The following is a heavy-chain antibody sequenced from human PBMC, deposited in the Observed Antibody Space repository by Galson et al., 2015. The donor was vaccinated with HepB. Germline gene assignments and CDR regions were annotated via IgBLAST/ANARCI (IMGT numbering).Heavy chain of an antibody. V-gene: IGHV3-21*01. D-gene: IGHD3-22*01. Sequence: SLRLSCAASGFPFSRYSMNWVRQAPGKGPEWISFISSGGDYIYYADSVKGRFTISRDNARNSLLLQVDSLRADDTAVYYCARENTYESSGHYPSDSWGQGTLVTVSS. CDR3: ARENTYESSGHYPSDS. CDR1: GFPFSRYS. J-gene: IGHJ4*02. CDR2: ISSGGDYI.